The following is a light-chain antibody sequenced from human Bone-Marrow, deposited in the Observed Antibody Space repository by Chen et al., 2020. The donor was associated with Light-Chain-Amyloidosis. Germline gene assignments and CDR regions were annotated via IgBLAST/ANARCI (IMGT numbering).Light chain of an antibody. CDR1: DLPTKY. CDR3: QSADSSGTYEVI. Sequence: SYELTPPSPVAVSPGQTARITCSGDDLPTKYAYWYQQKPGQASVLVIHRDTERPSGISERFSGSSAGTTATLTISGVQAEDEADYHCQSADSSGTYEVIFGGGTKLTVL. V-gene: IGLV3-25*03. CDR2: RDT. J-gene: IGLJ2*01.